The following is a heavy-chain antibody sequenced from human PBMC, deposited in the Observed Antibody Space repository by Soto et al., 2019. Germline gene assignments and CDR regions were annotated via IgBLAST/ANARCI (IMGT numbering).Heavy chain of an antibody. D-gene: IGHD2-8*01. CDR1: GFTFSTYA. J-gene: IGHJ6*03. V-gene: IGHV3-23*01. Sequence: EVQLLESGGGLVQPGGSLRLSCAASGFTFSTYAMSWVRQAPGKGLEWVSTITTSGGNTYYADSVQGRFTISRDNSKKTLYLQMNSLRAEDTAVYYCAGRYCTMGVCYTNYYYYIDVWGKGTTVTVSS. CDR2: ITTSGGNT. CDR3: AGRYCTMGVCYTNYYYYIDV.